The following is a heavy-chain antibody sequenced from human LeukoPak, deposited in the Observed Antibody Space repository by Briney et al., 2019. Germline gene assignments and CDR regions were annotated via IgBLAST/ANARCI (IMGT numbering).Heavy chain of an antibody. J-gene: IGHJ5*02. Sequence: GGSLRLSCAASGFTFSSYGMHWVRQAPGKGLEWVAVISYDGSNKYYADSVKGRFTISRDNSKNTLYLQMSSLRAEDTAVYYCARDQERSGWYGWFDPWGQGTLVTVSS. D-gene: IGHD6-19*01. V-gene: IGHV3-30*03. CDR2: ISYDGSNK. CDR3: ARDQERSGWYGWFDP. CDR1: GFTFSSYG.